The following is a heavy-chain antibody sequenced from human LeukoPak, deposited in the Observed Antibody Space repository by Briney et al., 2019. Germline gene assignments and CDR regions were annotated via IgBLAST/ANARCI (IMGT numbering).Heavy chain of an antibody. J-gene: IGHJ4*02. CDR2: ISYDGSNK. CDR3: ANFGELAPDFDY. CDR1: GFTFSSYA. Sequence: GGSLRLSCAASGFTFSSYAMHWVRQAPGKGLEWVAVISYDGSNKYYADSVKGRFTISRDNSKNTLYLQMNSLRAEDTAVYYCANFGELAPDFDYWGQGTLVTVSS. D-gene: IGHD3-10*01. V-gene: IGHV3-30-3*01.